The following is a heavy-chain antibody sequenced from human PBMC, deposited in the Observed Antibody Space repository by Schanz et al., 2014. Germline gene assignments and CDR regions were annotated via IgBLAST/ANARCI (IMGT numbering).Heavy chain of an antibody. J-gene: IGHJ4*02. V-gene: IGHV3-66*01. CDR2: VHPGGST. CDR3: AKNQYDDVDLSSFYFDF. Sequence: GQLVESGGGLVKPGGFLRLSCAVSGFIVRSNYMTWVRQAPGKGLEWVSFVHPGGSTYYPDSVKGRFTISRDSSKNTLYLQMNSLRPEDTTIYYCAKNQYDDVDLSSFYFDFWGQGTLVTVSS. CDR1: GFIVRSNY. D-gene: IGHD3-10*02.